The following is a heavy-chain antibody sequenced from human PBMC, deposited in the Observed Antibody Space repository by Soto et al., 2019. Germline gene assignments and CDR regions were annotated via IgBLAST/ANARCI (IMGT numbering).Heavy chain of an antibody. D-gene: IGHD3-10*01. CDR3: ARKGYGSGSYYGMDV. CDR2: IYHSGST. CDR1: RGSISSGGYS. J-gene: IGHJ6*02. V-gene: IGHV4-30-2*01. Sequence: SLSLTCAVSRGSISSGGYSWSWIRQPPGKGLGWIGYIYHSGSTYYNPSLKSRVTISVDRSKNQFSLKLSSVTAADTAVYYCARKGYGSGSYYGMDVWGQGTTVTVSS.